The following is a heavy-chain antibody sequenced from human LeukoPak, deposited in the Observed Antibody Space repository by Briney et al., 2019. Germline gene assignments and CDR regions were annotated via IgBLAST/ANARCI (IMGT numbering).Heavy chain of an antibody. CDR2: MYYSGST. CDR1: DYSISSGYY. CDR3: ASEYCSGDSCEGGHFDY. D-gene: IGHD2-15*01. Sequence: SETLSLTCTVSDYSISSGYYWGWIRQPPGKGLEWIGSMYYSGSTYYNPSLKSRVTISVDTSNNQFSLKLSSVTAADTAIYYCASEYCSGDSCEGGHFDYWGQGTLVTVSS. J-gene: IGHJ4*02. V-gene: IGHV4-38-2*02.